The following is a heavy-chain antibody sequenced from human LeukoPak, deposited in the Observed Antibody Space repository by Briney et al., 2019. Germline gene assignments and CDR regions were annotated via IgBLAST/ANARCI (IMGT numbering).Heavy chain of an antibody. CDR2: IYHSGRT. Sequence: SETLSLTCTVSNYSISRGYYWGWIRQPPGKGLGWIGSIYHSGRTYYNPSLKSRVTISVDTSRNQFSLKLTSVTAADTAVYYCARAVSYYYDSSGYYYDNWFDPWGQGTLVTVSS. CDR3: ARAVSYYYDSSGYYYDNWFDP. D-gene: IGHD3-22*01. V-gene: IGHV4-38-2*02. J-gene: IGHJ5*02. CDR1: NYSISRGYY.